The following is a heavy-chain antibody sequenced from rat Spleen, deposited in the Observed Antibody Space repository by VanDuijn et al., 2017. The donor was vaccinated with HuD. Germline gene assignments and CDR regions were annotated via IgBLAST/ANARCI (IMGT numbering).Heavy chain of an antibody. CDR2: IIYDGSST. J-gene: IGHJ2*01. CDR1: GFTFSDYY. D-gene: IGHD1-9*01. CDR3: ARQGPYYGYTYGYFDY. V-gene: IGHV5-7*01. Sequence: EVQLVESDGGLVQPGRSLKLSCAASGFTFSDYYMAWVRQAPKKGLEWVATIIYDGSSTYYRDSVKGRFTVSRDNAKSTLYLQMDSLRSEDTATYYCARQGPYYGYTYGYFDYWGQGVMVTVSS.